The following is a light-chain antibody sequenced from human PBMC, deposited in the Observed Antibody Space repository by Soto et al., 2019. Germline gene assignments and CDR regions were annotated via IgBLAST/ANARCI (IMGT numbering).Light chain of an antibody. Sequence: EIVMTQSPATLSVSPGERATVSCRASQSVSSNSAWYQQKPGQAPRLLIYGASTRATGIPARFSGSGSGTECTLTIGSLQSEDFAVYYCQQYNNWPRTFGQVTKLEIK. J-gene: IGKJ2*01. CDR2: GAS. CDR3: QQYNNWPRT. V-gene: IGKV3-15*01. CDR1: QSVSSN.